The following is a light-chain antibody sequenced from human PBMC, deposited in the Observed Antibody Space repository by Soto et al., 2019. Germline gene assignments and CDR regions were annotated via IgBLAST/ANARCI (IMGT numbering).Light chain of an antibody. Sequence: QSVLTQPASVSGSPGQSITISCTGTSSDVGGSNYVSWYQQYPGKAPKLMIYEVSNRPSGVSNRFSGSKSGNTASLSISGLQAEDEADYYCSSYTNTNTYVFXTGTKVTVL. J-gene: IGLJ1*01. CDR2: EVS. CDR3: SSYTNTNTYV. CDR1: SSDVGGSNY. V-gene: IGLV2-14*01.